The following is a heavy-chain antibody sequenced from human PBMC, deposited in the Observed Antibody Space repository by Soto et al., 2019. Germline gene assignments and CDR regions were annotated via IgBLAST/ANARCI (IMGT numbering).Heavy chain of an antibody. J-gene: IGHJ3*02. Sequence: GGSLRLSCAASGFTFNNYDMHWVRQSPGKRLEWEAVTSYDGNNKYYADYVKGRFTITRENSKNTVSLQMNSLRLEDSFVYYCAKVLSVIVADSFDIWGQGTMVTVSS. CDR1: GFTFNNYD. D-gene: IGHD3-22*01. CDR3: AKVLSVIVADSFDI. V-gene: IGHV3-30*18. CDR2: TSYDGNNK.